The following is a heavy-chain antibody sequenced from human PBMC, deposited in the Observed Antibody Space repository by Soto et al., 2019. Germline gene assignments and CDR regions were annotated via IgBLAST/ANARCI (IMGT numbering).Heavy chain of an antibody. CDR2: ISNDGSDK. V-gene: IGHV3-30-3*01. CDR3: ARDRDCSSASCYNAFDI. J-gene: IGHJ3*02. Sequence: GGSLRLSCAASGFTFSYYEMHWVRQAPGKGLEWVALISNDGSDKDYADSVRGRFTISRDNSKNTLYLQMSNLRLEDTALYYCARDRDCSSASCYNAFDIWGQGTMVTVSS. CDR1: GFTFSYYE. D-gene: IGHD2-2*01.